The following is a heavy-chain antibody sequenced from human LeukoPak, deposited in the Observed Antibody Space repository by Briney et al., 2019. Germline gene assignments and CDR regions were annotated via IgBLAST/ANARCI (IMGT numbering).Heavy chain of an antibody. CDR3: TTDMKSTTIITAFDH. Sequence: GGSLRLSCAASGFIFNNAWMSWVRQAPGKGLEWVAHFKSKADGGTTDYAAPVKGRFSISRDDSENTLYLEMNSLKTEDTAVYYCTTDMKSTTIITAFDHWGQGTLVTVSS. V-gene: IGHV3-15*01. J-gene: IGHJ4*02. D-gene: IGHD4-11*01. CDR2: FKSKADGGTT. CDR1: GFIFNNAW.